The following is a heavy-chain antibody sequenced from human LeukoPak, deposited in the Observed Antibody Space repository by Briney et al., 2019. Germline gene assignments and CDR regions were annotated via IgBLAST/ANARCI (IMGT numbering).Heavy chain of an antibody. CDR3: ARDGSGRVPEMSAPDY. Sequence: SETLSLTCTVSGGSISSSSYYWGWIRQPPGKGLEWLGSIYYSGSTYYNPSLKSRVTISVDTSKNQFSLKLSSVTAADTAVYYCARDGSGRVPEMSAPDYWGQGTLVTVSS. CDR1: GGSISSSSYY. D-gene: IGHD3-10*01. CDR2: IYYSGST. V-gene: IGHV4-39*07. J-gene: IGHJ4*02.